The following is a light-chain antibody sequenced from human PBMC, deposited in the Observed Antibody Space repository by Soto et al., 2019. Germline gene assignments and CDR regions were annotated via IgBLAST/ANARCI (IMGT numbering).Light chain of an antibody. V-gene: IGLV1-44*01. CDR1: DSNIGTNS. Sequence: QSVLTQPPSASGTPGQRVTISCSGSDSNIGTNSVYWYQHLPGTAPKLLIYRNNQRPSGVPDRFSGSKSGTSASLAISGLQAEDEADYFCCSYAGFSTLVFGGGTKLTVL. CDR3: CSYAGFSTLV. J-gene: IGLJ3*02. CDR2: RNN.